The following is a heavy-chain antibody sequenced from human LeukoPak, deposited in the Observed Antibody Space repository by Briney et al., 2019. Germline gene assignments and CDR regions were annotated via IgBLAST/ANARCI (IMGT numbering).Heavy chain of an antibody. CDR3: ARVAAAGREYFDF. D-gene: IGHD6-13*01. CDR2: IYSGGST. J-gene: IGHJ4*02. CDR1: GFTVSSNY. Sequence: GGSLRLSCAASGFTVSSNYMGWVRQAPGKGLEWVSLIYSGGSTFYADSVKGRFTISRDNSKNTLYLQMNSLGAEDTAVYYCARVAAAGREYFDFWGQGTLVTVSS. V-gene: IGHV3-53*01.